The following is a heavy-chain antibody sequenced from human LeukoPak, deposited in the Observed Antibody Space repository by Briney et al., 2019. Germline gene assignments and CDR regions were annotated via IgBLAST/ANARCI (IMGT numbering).Heavy chain of an antibody. V-gene: IGHV3-21*01. J-gene: IGHJ6*02. CDR3: ARDLTDYSIYYYGMDV. CDR1: GFTFSSYS. CDR2: ISSSSSYI. Sequence: GGSLRLSCAASGFTFSSYSMNWVRQAPGKGLEWVSSISSSSSYIYYADSVKGRFTISRDNAKNSLYLQMNSLRAEDTAVYYCARDLTDYSIYYYGMDVWGQGTTVTVSS. D-gene: IGHD4-11*01.